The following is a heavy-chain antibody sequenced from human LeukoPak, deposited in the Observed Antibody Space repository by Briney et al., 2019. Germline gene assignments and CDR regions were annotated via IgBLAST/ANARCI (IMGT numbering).Heavy chain of an antibody. CDR1: GFTFTSYA. Sequence: GGSLRLSCAASGFTFTSYAMTLVRQAPGKGLEWVSSISGSGGSTYYADSVKGRFTISRDNSKNTLYLQMNSLRAEDTATYYCAKGIEMATIWSPLAYWGQGTLVTVSS. J-gene: IGHJ4*02. CDR3: AKGIEMATIWSPLAY. V-gene: IGHV3-23*01. D-gene: IGHD5-24*01. CDR2: ISGSGGST.